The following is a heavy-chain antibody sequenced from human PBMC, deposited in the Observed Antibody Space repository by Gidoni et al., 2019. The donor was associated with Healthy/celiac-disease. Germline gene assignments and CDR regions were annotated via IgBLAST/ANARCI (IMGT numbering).Heavy chain of an antibody. Sequence: QVQLQESGPGLVKPSETLSLTCTVSGGSISSYYWSWIRQPPGKGLEWIGYIYYSGSTNYNPSLKSRVTISVDTSKNQFSLKLSSVTAADTAVYYCARAPRYYYDSSGPGWFDPWGQGTLVTVSS. CDR1: GGSISSYY. J-gene: IGHJ5*02. V-gene: IGHV4-59*01. CDR3: ARAPRYYYDSSGPGWFDP. D-gene: IGHD3-22*01. CDR2: IYYSGST.